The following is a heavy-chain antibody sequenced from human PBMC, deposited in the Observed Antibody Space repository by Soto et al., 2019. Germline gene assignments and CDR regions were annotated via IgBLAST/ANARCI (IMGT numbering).Heavy chain of an antibody. D-gene: IGHD2-2*01. CDR2: IIPIFGTA. CDR3: ARGREGVPAATFQLQEFYYYYYGMDV. Sequence: QVQLVQSGAEVKKPGSSVKVSCKASGGTFSSYAISWVRQAPGQGLEWMGGIIPIFGTANYAQKFQGRVTITADESTSTAYMELSSLRSEDTAVYYCARGREGVPAATFQLQEFYYYYYGMDVWGQGTTVTVSS. J-gene: IGHJ6*02. V-gene: IGHV1-69*01. CDR1: GGTFSSYA.